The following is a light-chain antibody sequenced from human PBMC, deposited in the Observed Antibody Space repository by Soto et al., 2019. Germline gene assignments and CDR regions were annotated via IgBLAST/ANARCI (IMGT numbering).Light chain of an antibody. V-gene: IGKV3-20*01. CDR3: QQYGSSPPWT. CDR2: GAS. Sequence: EIVLTQSPGTLSLSPGERATLSCRASQSVANSYLAWYQQRPGQAPRLVLYGASSRATGIPDRFSGSGSGTDFTLTISRLEPEDFAVYYCQQYGSSPPWTFGQGTKVEIK. CDR1: QSVANSY. J-gene: IGKJ1*01.